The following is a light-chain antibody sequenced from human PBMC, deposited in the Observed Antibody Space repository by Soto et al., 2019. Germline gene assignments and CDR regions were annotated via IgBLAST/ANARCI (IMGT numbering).Light chain of an antibody. CDR3: VQHSDYPFT. CDR2: SAS. J-gene: IGKJ2*01. CDR1: QGIRDA. V-gene: IGKV1-17*01. Sequence: DIQMTQSPSSLSASVGDRVTITCRASQGIRDALGWYQQKPGKVPKRLIYSASSLQNGVPSRFSGSASETVFTLTISSLQPEDFATYFCVQHSDYPFTFGQGTRLEI.